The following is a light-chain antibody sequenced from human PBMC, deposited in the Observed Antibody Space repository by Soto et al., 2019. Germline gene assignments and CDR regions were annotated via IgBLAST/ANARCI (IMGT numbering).Light chain of an antibody. CDR1: QSVGSY. J-gene: IGKJ4*01. V-gene: IGKV3-11*01. Sequence: EIVLTQSPATLSLSPGERATLSCRASQSVGSYLAWYQQIPGQAPRLLIYDASNRATGIPARFSGRGSGTDFPLTISSLEPADFAVYCCQHRSNWPPTFGGGTKVDI. CDR3: QHRSNWPPT. CDR2: DAS.